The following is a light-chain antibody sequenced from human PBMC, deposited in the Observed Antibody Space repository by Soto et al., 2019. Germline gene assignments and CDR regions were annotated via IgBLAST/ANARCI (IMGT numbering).Light chain of an antibody. CDR3: QVWDYSTDDVV. CDR2: HDS. V-gene: IGLV3-21*02. Sequence: SYELTQPPSVSVAPGQTASITCGGDNIGGRSVHWYQQKPGQAPVVVVDHDSDRPSVIPERFSGSNSGNMATLTISRVEAGDEAVYHCQVWDYSTDDVVFGGGTKVTVL. CDR1: NIGGRS. J-gene: IGLJ2*01.